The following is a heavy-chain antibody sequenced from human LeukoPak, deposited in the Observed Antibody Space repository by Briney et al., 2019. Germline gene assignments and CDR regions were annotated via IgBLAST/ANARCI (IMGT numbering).Heavy chain of an antibody. CDR1: GFTFSSYS. D-gene: IGHD3-22*01. CDR3: ASIPSGYSDY. CDR2: ISSSSSYI. Sequence: GGSLRISCAASGFTFSSYSMNWVRQAPGKGLEWVSSISSSSSYIYYADSVKGRFTISRDNAKNSLYLQMNSLRAEDTAVYYCASIPSGYSDYWGQGTLVTVSS. V-gene: IGHV3-21*01. J-gene: IGHJ4*02.